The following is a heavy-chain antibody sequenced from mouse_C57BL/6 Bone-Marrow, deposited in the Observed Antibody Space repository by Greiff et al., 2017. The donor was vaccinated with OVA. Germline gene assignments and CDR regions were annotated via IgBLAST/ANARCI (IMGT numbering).Heavy chain of an antibody. CDR3: AKKGDGNYEGWYFDV. Sequence: VHLVESGPGLVQPSQSLSITCTVSGFSLTSYGVHWVRQSPGKGLEWLGVIWRGGSTDYNAAFMSRLSITKDNSKSQVFFKMNSLQADDTAIYYCAKKGDGNYEGWYFDVWGTGTTVTVSS. D-gene: IGHD2-1*01. J-gene: IGHJ1*03. CDR2: IWRGGST. CDR1: GFSLTSYG. V-gene: IGHV2-5*01.